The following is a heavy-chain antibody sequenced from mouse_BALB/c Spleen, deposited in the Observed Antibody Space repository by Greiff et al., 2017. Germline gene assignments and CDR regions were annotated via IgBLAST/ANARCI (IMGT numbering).Heavy chain of an antibody. V-gene: IGHV1-15*01. J-gene: IGHJ1*01. CDR3: TRSDFDV. CDR2: IDPETGGT. Sequence: QVHVKQSGAELVRPGASVTLSCKASGYTFTDYEMHWVKQTPVHGLEWIGAIDPETGGTAYNQKFKGKATLTADKSSSTAYMELRSLTSEDSAVYYCTRSDFDVWGAGTTVTVSS. CDR1: GYTFTDYE.